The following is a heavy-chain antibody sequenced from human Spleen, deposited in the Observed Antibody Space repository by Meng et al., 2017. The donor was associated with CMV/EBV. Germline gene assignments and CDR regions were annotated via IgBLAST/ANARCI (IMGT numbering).Heavy chain of an antibody. Sequence: SETLSLTCTVSGGSISNYYWTWIRQPPGKGLEWIGYISYSGSTNYNPSLKSRVTISVDTSKNQFSLKLSSVTAADTAVYYCARSTAYCGGDCYSGWGQGTLVTVSS. V-gene: IGHV4-59*01. CDR2: ISYSGST. D-gene: IGHD2-21*01. J-gene: IGHJ4*02. CDR1: GGSISNYY. CDR3: ARSTAYCGGDCYSG.